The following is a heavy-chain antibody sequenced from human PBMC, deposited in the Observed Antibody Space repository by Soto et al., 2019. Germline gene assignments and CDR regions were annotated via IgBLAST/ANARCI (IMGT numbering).Heavy chain of an antibody. CDR2: ISNGEIT. Sequence: PSETLSLTCSVSGGSISSYYWSWIRQPPGKGLEWIGYISNGEITNYNPSLKSRVTISVDTSKNQFSLKLRSVTAADTAVYYCASTCLKYEECGSASHSFDYWGQGALVTVSS. CDR3: ASTCLKYEECGSASHSFDY. CDR1: GGSISSYY. V-gene: IGHV4-4*09. J-gene: IGHJ4*02. D-gene: IGHD6-6*01.